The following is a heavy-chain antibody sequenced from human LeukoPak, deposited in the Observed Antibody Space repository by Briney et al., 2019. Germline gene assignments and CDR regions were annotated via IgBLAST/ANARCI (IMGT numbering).Heavy chain of an antibody. CDR2: ISWNSGSI. J-gene: IGHJ6*02. CDR1: GVTFEGYS. V-gene: IGHV3-9*01. D-gene: IGHD3-10*01. CDR3: AKVDGSGSYGYGMDV. Sequence: GGSVRLSWAASGVTFEGYSRRWVRQAPGKGLEWVSGISWNSGSIGYADSVKGRFTISRDNAKNSLYLQMNSLRAEDTALYYCAKVDGSGSYGYGMDVWGQGTTVTVSS.